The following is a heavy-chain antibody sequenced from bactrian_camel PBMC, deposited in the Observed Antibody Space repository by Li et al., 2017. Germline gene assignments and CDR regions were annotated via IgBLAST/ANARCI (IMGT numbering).Heavy chain of an antibody. CDR2: VAVNGITK. CDR3: DLTEKPGSSCEPDNG. CDR1: GPSNEHSD. D-gene: IGHD6*01. Sequence: VQLVESGGGSAQPGGSLILSCTASGPSNEHSDMGWYRQAPGSDCDLVATVAVNGITKYYGTSVEGRFSISRPSVENTVYLQMDNLKPEDTAVYYCDLTEKPGSSCEPDNGWGQGTQVTVS. V-gene: IGHV3S60*01. J-gene: IGHJ4*01.